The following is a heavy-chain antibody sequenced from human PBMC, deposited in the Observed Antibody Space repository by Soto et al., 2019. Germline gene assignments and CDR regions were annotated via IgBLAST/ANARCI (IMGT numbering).Heavy chain of an antibody. Sequence: PSETLSLTCTVSGGSIKSDYYWAWVRQPPGGGLQWMGYKYYSGATDSDPSLEARVSFSVDTSKNQFFLNLTSVTVADTAVYFCARGRPNYFYYGLDVWGPGIPVTSP. CDR2: KYYSGAT. V-gene: IGHV4-30-4*01. CDR1: GGSIKSDYY. J-gene: IGHJ6*02. CDR3: ARGRPNYFYYGLDV.